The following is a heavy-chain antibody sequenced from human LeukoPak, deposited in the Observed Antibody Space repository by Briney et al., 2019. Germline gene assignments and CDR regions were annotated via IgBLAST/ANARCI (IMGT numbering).Heavy chain of an antibody. D-gene: IGHD3-9*01. CDR3: AKWGDYDVLTGYYDSDY. CDR1: GFTFSNYA. V-gene: IGHV3-23*01. J-gene: IGHJ4*02. Sequence: QSGGSLRLSCAASGFTFSNYAMSWVRQAPGKGLEWVSAVSGRDTGTYYTDSVKGRFTISRDNSKNTLYLQMNSLSAEDTAIYYCAKWGDYDVLTGYYDSDYWGQGTLVTVSS. CDR2: VSGRDTGT.